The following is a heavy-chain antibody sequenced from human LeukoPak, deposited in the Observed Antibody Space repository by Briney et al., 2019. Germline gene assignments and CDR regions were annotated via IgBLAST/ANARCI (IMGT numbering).Heavy chain of an antibody. CDR2: IYHSGST. V-gene: IGHV4-30-2*01. J-gene: IGHJ5*02. D-gene: IGHD2-8*02. CDR3: ARGGTGWFDP. CDR1: GGSISSGGYY. Sequence: SQTLSLTCTVSGGSISSGGYYWSWIRQPPGKGLEWIGYIYHSGSTYYNPSLKSRVTISVDRSKNRFSLKLSSVTAADTAVYYCARGGTGWFDPWGQGTPVTVSS.